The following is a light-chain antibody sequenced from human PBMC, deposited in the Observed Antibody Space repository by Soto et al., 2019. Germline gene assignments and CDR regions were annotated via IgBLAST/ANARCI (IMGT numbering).Light chain of an antibody. J-gene: IGLJ1*01. CDR1: SSDVGGYNY. V-gene: IGLV2-14*01. Sequence: QSALTPPASVSGSPGQSITISCTGTSSDVGGYNYVSWYQQHPGKAPKLMIYDVSNRPSGVSNRFSGSKSGNTASLTISGLQAEDEADYYCSSYTSSSTLYVFGTGTQLTVL. CDR3: SSYTSSSTLYV. CDR2: DVS.